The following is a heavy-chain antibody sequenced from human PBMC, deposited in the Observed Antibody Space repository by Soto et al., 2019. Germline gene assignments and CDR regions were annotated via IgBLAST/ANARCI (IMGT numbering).Heavy chain of an antibody. Sequence: QVLLVQSGAEVTKPGASVTVSCKASGYSFTRNAIHWVRQAPGQRLEWLGWIHAGSGYTQYSQNFQGRTTITTDTSASTAYMELSSLRSDDTSLYYCAREIYYSSGYGFEVWGQGTKVTISS. CDR3: AREIYYSSGYGFEV. J-gene: IGHJ3*01. V-gene: IGHV1-3*01. CDR2: IHAGSGYT. D-gene: IGHD3-10*01. CDR1: GYSFTRNA.